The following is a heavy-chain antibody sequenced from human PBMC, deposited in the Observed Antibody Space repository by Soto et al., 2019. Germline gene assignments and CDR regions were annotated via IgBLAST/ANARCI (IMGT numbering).Heavy chain of an antibody. Sequence: SETLSLTCTVSGGSISSYYWSWIRQPPGKGLEWIGYIYYSGSTNYNPSLKSRVTISVDTSKNQFSLKLSSVTAADTAVYYCARVGYCSGGSCYSYYYYMDVWGNGTTVTVSS. CDR1: GGSISSYY. V-gene: IGHV4-59*01. CDR3: ARVGYCSGGSCYSYYYYMDV. D-gene: IGHD2-15*01. J-gene: IGHJ6*03. CDR2: IYYSGST.